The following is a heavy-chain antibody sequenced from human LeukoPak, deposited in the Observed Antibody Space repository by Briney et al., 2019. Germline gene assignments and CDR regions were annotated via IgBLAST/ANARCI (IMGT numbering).Heavy chain of an antibody. Sequence: PGSSLRLSCAAPGFTFSSYGMNWVRQAPGKGLEGVPPISVSGVSTYYPASWKGRFTISRDNSNNTLYLQLNGLRAEDTAVYYCAKVSIVVVLAASSFDYWGQGTLVTVCS. V-gene: IGHV3-23*01. D-gene: IGHD2-2*01. J-gene: IGHJ4*02. CDR1: GFTFSSYG. CDR3: AKVSIVVVLAASSFDY. CDR2: ISVSGVST.